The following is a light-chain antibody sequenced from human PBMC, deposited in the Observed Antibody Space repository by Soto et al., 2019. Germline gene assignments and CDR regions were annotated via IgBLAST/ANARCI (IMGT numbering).Light chain of an antibody. J-gene: IGKJ2*01. CDR2: DAF. CDR1: QSISSW. CDR3: QQYRT. V-gene: IGKV1-5*01. Sequence: DIQMTRSPSTLSASVGDRVTITCRASQSISSWLAWYQQKPGKAPKLLIYDAFSLESGVPSRFSGSASGTELTLTISSLQPDDFATYYCQQYRTFGQGTKLESK.